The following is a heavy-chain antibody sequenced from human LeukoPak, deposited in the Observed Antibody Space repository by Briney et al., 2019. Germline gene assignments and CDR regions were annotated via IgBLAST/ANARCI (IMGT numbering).Heavy chain of an antibody. CDR2: ISAYNGNT. CDR1: GYTFTSYD. J-gene: IGHJ4*02. D-gene: IGHD3-10*01. CDR3: ARVASGFGEFFFDY. V-gene: IGHV1-18*01. Sequence: AASVKVSCKASGYTFTSYDINWVRQATGQGLEWMGWISAYNGNTNYAQKLQGRVTMTTDTSTSTAYMELRSLRSDDTAVYYCARVASGFGEFFFDYWGQGTLVTVSS.